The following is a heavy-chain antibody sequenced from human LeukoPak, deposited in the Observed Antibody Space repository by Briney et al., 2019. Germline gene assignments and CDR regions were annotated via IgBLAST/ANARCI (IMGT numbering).Heavy chain of an antibody. J-gene: IGHJ6*02. Sequence: PSETLSLTCTVSGGSISSYYWSWIRQPAGKGLEWIGRIYTSGSTNYNPSLKSRVTMSVDTSKNQFSLKLSSVTAVDTAVYYCARAPKPARYDFWSGSHYYYGMDVWGQGTTVTVSS. V-gene: IGHV4-4*07. CDR1: GGSISSYY. CDR3: ARAPKPARYDFWSGSHYYYGMDV. CDR2: IYTSGST. D-gene: IGHD3-3*01.